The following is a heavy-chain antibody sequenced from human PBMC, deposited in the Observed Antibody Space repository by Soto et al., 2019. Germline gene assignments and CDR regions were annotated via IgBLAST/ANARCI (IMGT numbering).Heavy chain of an antibody. CDR2: IYYSGST. D-gene: IGHD3-10*01. CDR1: DGSISSGDYY. J-gene: IGHJ4*02. V-gene: IGHV4-30-4*01. Sequence: PSETLSLTCTVSDGSISSGDYYWSWIRQPPGKGLEWIGYIYYSGSTYYNPSLKSRVTISLDTSKNQFSLKLMSVTAADTAVFYCARGKVDYVSGSIQPPDYWGQGTLVTVSS. CDR3: ARGKVDYVSGSIQPPDY.